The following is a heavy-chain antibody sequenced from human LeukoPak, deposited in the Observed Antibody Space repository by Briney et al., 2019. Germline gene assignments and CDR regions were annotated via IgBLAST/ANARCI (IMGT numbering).Heavy chain of an antibody. Sequence: SETLSLTCAVYGGSFSGYYWSWIRQPPGKGLEWIGEINHSGSTNYNPSLKSRVTISVDTSKNQFSLKLSSVTAADTGVYYCARVEAAGKVYWGQGTLVTVSS. V-gene: IGHV4-34*01. CDR1: GGSFSGYY. J-gene: IGHJ4*02. D-gene: IGHD6-13*01. CDR2: INHSGST. CDR3: ARVEAAGKVY.